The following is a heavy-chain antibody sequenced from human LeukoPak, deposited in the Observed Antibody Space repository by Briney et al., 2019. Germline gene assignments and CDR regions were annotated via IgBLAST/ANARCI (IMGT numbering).Heavy chain of an antibody. J-gene: IGHJ4*02. Sequence: SETLSLTCTVSGGSIRPYYWNWIRQPPGKGLEWIGYIYYSGTTKYKSSLESRITISVDTSKNQFSLKLGSVTAADTAVYYCARGGTGDPGVDYWGQGTLVTVSS. CDR1: GGSIRPYY. CDR3: ARGGTGDPGVDY. D-gene: IGHD7-27*01. CDR2: IYYSGTT. V-gene: IGHV4-59*01.